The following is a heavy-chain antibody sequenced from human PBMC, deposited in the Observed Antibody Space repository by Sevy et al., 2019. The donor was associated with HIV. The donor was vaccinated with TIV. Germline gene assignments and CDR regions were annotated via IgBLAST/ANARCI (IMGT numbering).Heavy chain of an antibody. V-gene: IGHV4-59*01. D-gene: IGHD6-13*01. Sequence: SETLSLTCSVSGDSISNYFRSWIRQPPGKGLEWIGYIYYSGSTNYNPSLKSRVTISVDTSKKQFSLKLRSVTAADTAVYYCARESIGASGDFDYWGQGTLVTVSS. CDR1: GDSISNYF. CDR3: ARESIGASGDFDY. J-gene: IGHJ4*02. CDR2: IYYSGST.